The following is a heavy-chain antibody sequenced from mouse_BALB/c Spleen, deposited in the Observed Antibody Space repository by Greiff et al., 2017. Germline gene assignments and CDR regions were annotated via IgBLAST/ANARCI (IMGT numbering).Heavy chain of an antibody. CDR1: GYSLTSYG. D-gene: IGHD1-1*01. J-gene: IGHJ2*01. CDR3: ARGSSYLYYFDY. Sequence: VQLQQSGPGLVQPSQSLSITCTVSGYSLTSYGVHWVRQSPGKGLEWLGVIWSGGGTDYNAAFISRLSISKDNSTSQVFFKMHSLQANDTAIYYCARGSSYLYYFDYWGQGTTLTVSS. V-gene: IGHV2-2*02. CDR2: IWSGGGT.